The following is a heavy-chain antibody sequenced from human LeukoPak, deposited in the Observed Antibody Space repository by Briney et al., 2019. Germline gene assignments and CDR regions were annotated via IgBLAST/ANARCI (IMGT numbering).Heavy chain of an antibody. CDR2: INEDGGEE. CDR3: VRDGGVMVQVLLHY. V-gene: IGHV3-7*01. D-gene: IGHD2-8*01. J-gene: IGHJ4*02. Sequence: GGSLRLSCAASGFTFSHYWMTWVRQAPGKGLEWVSHINEDGGEEHYMDSVKARFTISRDNTKNSLSFQMSSLRAEDMVVYYCVRDGGVMVQVLLHYRGQGTLVTVSS. CDR1: GFTFSHYW.